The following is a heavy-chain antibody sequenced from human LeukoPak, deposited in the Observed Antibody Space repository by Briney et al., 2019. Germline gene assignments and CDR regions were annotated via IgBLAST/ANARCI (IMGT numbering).Heavy chain of an antibody. D-gene: IGHD4-11*01. CDR2: IYHSGST. CDR3: ARTTVTTLGMDV. J-gene: IGHJ6*02. V-gene: IGHV4-30-2*01. CDR1: GGSISSGGYS. Sequence: SQTLSLTCAVSGGSISSGGYSWSWIRQPPGKGLEWIGYIYHSGSTYYNPSLKSRVTISVDRSKNQFSPKLSSVTAADTAVYYCARTTVTTLGMDVWGQGTTVTVSS.